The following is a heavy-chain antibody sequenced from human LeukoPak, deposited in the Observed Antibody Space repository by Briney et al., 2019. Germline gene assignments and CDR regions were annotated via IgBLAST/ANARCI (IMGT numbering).Heavy chain of an antibody. D-gene: IGHD6-13*01. V-gene: IGHV3-30*18. CDR1: GFTFSSYG. J-gene: IGHJ4*02. CDR3: AKGRMSPYSSSWYYFDY. Sequence: GGSLRLSCAASGFTFSSYGMRWVRQAPGKGLEWVAVISHDGSNKYYADPVKGRFTISRDNSKNTLYLQMNSLRAEDTAVYYCAKGRMSPYSSSWYYFDYWGQGTLVTVSS. CDR2: ISHDGSNK.